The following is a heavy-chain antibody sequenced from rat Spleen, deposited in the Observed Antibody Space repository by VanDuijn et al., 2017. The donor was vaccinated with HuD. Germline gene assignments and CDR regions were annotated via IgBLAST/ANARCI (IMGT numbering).Heavy chain of an antibody. J-gene: IGHJ2*01. CDR3: TIHPRY. D-gene: IGHD3-1*01. Sequence: EVQLKESGPGLVQPSQTLSLTCTVSGFSLTDYSVHWVRQPPGKGLEWMGLMWSGGRTSYNSALKSRLTISRDTSKSQVFLKMNSLQTDDTGTYYCTIHPRYWGQGVMVTVSS. V-gene: IGHV2S63*01. CDR2: MWSGGRT. CDR1: GFSLTDYS.